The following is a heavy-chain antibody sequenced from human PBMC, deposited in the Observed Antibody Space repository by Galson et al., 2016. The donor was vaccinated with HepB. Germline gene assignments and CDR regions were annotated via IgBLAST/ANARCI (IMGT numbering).Heavy chain of an antibody. CDR3: ARLVEADICSDKQYSDH. D-gene: IGHD3-9*01. CDR1: GFTFTKYN. Sequence: SLRLSCATSGFTFTKYNLQWVRQAPGRGLEWVALIWYDGSYKYYADSVKGRFTISRDNSKNALYLQMNSLRAEDTAFYHCARLVEADICSDKQYSDHWGQGTLVAVYS. CDR2: IWYDGSYK. V-gene: IGHV3-33*01. J-gene: IGHJ4*02.